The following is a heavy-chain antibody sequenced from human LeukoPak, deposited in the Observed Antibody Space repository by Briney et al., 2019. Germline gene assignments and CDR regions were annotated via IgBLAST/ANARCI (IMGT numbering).Heavy chain of an antibody. CDR1: GFTFTNYW. CDR2: IKQDGSEK. D-gene: IGHD3-22*01. CDR3: ARDLLFDSLGFDP. J-gene: IGHJ5*02. Sequence: GGSLRLSCAASGFTFTNYWMSWVRQAPGKGLEWVANIKQDGSEKYYVDSVKGRFTISRDNAKNSLYLQMNSLRAEDTAVYYCARDLLFDSLGFDPWGQGTLVTVSS. V-gene: IGHV3-7*01.